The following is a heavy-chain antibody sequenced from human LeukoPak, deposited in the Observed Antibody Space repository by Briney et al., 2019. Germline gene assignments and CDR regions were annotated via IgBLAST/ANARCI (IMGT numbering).Heavy chain of an antibody. J-gene: IGHJ4*02. V-gene: IGHV3-30-3*01. CDR1: GFAFSSYA. Sequence: GRSLRLSCAASGFAFSSYAMYWVRQAPGKGLEWVALMSYDGSNKYYADSVKGRFTISRDNSKNTLYLQINSLRTEDTAVYHCARGRYSSSWYVDYWGQGTLVTVSS. CDR3: ARGRYSSSWYVDY. D-gene: IGHD6-13*01. CDR2: MSYDGSNK.